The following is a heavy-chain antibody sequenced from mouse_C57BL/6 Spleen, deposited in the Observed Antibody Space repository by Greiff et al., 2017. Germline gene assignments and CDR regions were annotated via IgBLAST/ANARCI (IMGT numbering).Heavy chain of an antibody. J-gene: IGHJ4*01. CDR2: IDPSDSYT. CDR1: GYTFTSYW. Sequence: VQLQQPGAELVKPGASVKLSCKASGYTFTSYWMQWVKQRPGQGLEWIGEIDPSDSYTNYNQKFKGKATLTVDTSSSTAYMQLSSLTSEDSAVYYCARLRRRYAMDYWGQGTSVTVSS. D-gene: IGHD2-12*01. CDR3: ARLRRRYAMDY. V-gene: IGHV1-50*01.